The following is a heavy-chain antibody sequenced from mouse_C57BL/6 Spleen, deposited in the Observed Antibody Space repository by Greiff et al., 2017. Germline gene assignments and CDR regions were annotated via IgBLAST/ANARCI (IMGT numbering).Heavy chain of an antibody. J-gene: IGHJ4*01. CDR3: ARGAPVVAHYYAMDY. D-gene: IGHD1-1*01. CDR1: GYAFSSSW. Sequence: VQLQQSGPELVKPGASVKISCKASGYAFSSSWMNWVKQRPGKGLEWIGRIYPGDGDTNYNGKFKGKATLTADKSSSTAYMQLSSLTSEDSAVYFCARGAPVVAHYYAMDYWGQGTSVTVSS. V-gene: IGHV1-82*01. CDR2: IYPGDGDT.